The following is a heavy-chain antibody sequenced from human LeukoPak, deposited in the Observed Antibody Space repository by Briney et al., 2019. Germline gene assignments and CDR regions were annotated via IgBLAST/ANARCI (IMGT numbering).Heavy chain of an antibody. CDR3: ARSIYGDYSY. D-gene: IGHD4-17*01. J-gene: IGHJ4*02. V-gene: IGHV4-39*01. CDR1: GGSISSSSYY. Sequence: SETLSLTCTVSGGSISSSSYYWGWIRQPPGKGLEWIGSIYYSGSTYYNPSLKSRVTISVDTSKNQFSLKLSSVTAADTAVYYCARSIYGDYSYWGQGTLVTVSS. CDR2: IYYSGST.